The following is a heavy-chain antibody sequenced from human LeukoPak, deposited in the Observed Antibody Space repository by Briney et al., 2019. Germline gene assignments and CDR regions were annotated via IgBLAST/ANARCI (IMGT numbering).Heavy chain of an antibody. CDR2: IYYSGST. D-gene: IGHD2-2*01. J-gene: IGHJ5*02. CDR3: ARHHCSSTSCYFVSWFDP. CDR1: GGSISSYY. Sequence: PSETLSLTCTVSGGSISSYYWSWIRQPPGKGLEWIGYIYYSGSTNYNPSLKSRVTISVDTSKNQFSLKLSSVTAADTAVYYCARHHCSSTSCYFVSWFDPWGQGVLVPVSS. V-gene: IGHV4-59*01.